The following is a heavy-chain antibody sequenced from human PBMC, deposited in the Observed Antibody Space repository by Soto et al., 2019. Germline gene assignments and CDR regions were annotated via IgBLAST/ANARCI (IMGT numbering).Heavy chain of an antibody. J-gene: IGHJ6*02. V-gene: IGHV3-23*01. CDR2: ISGSAGRT. CDR3: AKVTSARVFYFGLDV. CDR1: GFTFSSYA. D-gene: IGHD2-2*01. Sequence: GGSLRLSCTASGFTFSSYAMSWVRQAPGKGLEGVSIISGSAGRTYYADSVKGRFTVSRDNSKNTLYLQMNSLRAEDTAVYYCAKVTSARVFYFGLDVWDQGTTVTVSS.